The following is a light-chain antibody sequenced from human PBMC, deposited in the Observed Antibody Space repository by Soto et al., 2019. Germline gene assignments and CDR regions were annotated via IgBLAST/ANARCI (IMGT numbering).Light chain of an antibody. CDR3: QHYGSSMFT. J-gene: IGKJ3*01. V-gene: IGKV3-20*01. CDR1: QIVSSNY. CDR2: GAS. Sequence: EIVLTQSPGTLSLSPGERATLSCRASQIVSSNYLAWYQQKLGQSPRLLIYGASSRATGIPDRFSGSGSGTDFTLIISRLGPEDFAVYYCQHYGSSMFTFGPGTKVDVK.